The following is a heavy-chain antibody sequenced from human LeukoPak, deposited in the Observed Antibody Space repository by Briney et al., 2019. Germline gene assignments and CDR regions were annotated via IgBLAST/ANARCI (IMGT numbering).Heavy chain of an antibody. CDR1: GSTFSSYE. J-gene: IGHJ3*02. Sequence: GGSLRLSCAASGSTFSSYEMSWVRQAPGKGLEWVSYIATTGSAIYYADSVKGRFTISRDDAKNSLYLQMNSLRAEDMAVYYCVRGGYCSSTICYWYNAFDMWGQGTMVTVSS. D-gene: IGHD2-2*01. CDR2: IATTGSAI. V-gene: IGHV3-48*03. CDR3: VRGGYCSSTICYWYNAFDM.